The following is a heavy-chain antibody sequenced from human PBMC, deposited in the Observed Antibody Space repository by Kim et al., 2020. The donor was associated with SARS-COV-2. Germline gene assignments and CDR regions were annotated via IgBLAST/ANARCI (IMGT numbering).Heavy chain of an antibody. J-gene: IGHJ5*02. CDR3: ARKSGYCSGGSCYDWFDP. CDR1: GGSFSGYY. D-gene: IGHD2-15*01. V-gene: IGHV4-34*01. CDR2: INHSGST. Sequence: SETLSLTCAVYGGSFSGYYWSWIRQPPGKGLEWIGEINHSGSTNYNPSLKSRVTISVDTSKNQFSLKLSSVTAADTAVYYCARKSGYCSGGSCYDWFDPWGQGTLVTVSS.